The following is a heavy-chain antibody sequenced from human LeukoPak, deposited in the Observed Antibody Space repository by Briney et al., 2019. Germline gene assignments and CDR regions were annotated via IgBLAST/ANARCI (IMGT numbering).Heavy chain of an antibody. D-gene: IGHD2-2*01. CDR3: ARRHQLLWYFQH. V-gene: IGHV4-34*01. J-gene: IGHJ1*01. CDR2: INHSGST. Sequence: PSETLSLTCAVYGGSFSGYYWSWIRQPPGKGLEWIGEINHSGSTNYNPSLKSRVTISVDTSKNQFSLKLSSVTAADTAMYYCARRHQLLWYFQHWGQGTLVTVSS. CDR1: GGSFSGYY.